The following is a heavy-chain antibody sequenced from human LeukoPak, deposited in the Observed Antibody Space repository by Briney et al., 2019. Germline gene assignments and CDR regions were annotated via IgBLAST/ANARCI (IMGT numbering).Heavy chain of an antibody. CDR1: GFTFSNYW. CDR3: ARDLSSSGWSFDY. D-gene: IGHD6-19*01. J-gene: IGHJ4*02. Sequence: GGSLRLSCVASGFTFSNYWMHWVRQAPGKGLVWVSRSNSDGRSTNYADSVKGRFTISRDNAKNTLFLQMNSLRAEDAAVYYCARDLSSSGWSFDYWGQGTLVTVSS. V-gene: IGHV3-74*01. CDR2: SNSDGRST.